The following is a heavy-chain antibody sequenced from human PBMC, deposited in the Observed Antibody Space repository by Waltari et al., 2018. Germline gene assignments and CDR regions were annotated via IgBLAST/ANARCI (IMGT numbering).Heavy chain of an antibody. CDR2: IATSGST. CDR3: ARSSYGDYYYFYYGMDV. J-gene: IGHJ6*02. CDR1: GGSISSGSYY. V-gene: IGHV4-61*09. D-gene: IGHD4-17*01. Sequence: QVQLQESGPGLVKPSQTLSLTCTVSGGSISSGSYYWSWIRQPAGKGLEWIGYIATSGSTNYNPSLKSLVTISVDTSKNQFSRKLSSVTAADTAVYYCARSSYGDYYYFYYGMDVWGQGTTVTVSS.